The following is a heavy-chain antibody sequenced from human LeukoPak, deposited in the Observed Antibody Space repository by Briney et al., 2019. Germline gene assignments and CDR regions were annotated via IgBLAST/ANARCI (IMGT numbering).Heavy chain of an antibody. CDR1: GGSISSGGYY. CDR2: IYYSGST. D-gene: IGHD3-22*01. J-gene: IGHJ4*02. CDR3: AREYYDSSGYSRYIDY. V-gene: IGHV4-31*03. Sequence: SQTLSLTCTVSGGSISSGGYYWSWIRQHPGEGLEWIGYIYYSGSTYYNPSLKSRVTISVDTSKNQFSLKLSSVTAADTAVYYCAREYYDSSGYSRYIDYWGQGTLVTVSS.